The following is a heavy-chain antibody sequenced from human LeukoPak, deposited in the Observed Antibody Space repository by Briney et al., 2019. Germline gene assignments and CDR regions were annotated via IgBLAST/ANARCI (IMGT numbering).Heavy chain of an antibody. CDR2: ISYNSETA. D-gene: IGHD5-24*01. V-gene: IGHV3-48*04. J-gene: IGHJ3*02. CDR3: TRSGDGAFDT. CDR1: GFTFSVYA. Sequence: GGSLRLSCAASGFTFSVYAMNWVRQTPGKGMEWVSYISYNSETAHYADSVRGLFTISRDNAKNSLYLQMNSLRAEDTAVYYCTRSGDGAFDTWGQGTLVTVSS.